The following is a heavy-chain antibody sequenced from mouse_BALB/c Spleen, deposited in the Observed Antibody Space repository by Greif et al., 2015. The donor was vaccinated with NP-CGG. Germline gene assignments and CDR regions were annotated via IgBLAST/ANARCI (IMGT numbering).Heavy chain of an antibody. CDR1: GFNIKDYY. Sequence: VQLQQSGAELVRPGALVKLSCKASGFNIKDYYMHWVKQRPEQGLEWIGWIDPENGNTIYDPKFQGKASITADTSSNTACLQLSSLTSEDTAVYYCARNYYGRAWFAYWGQGTLVTVSA. CDR2: IDPENGNT. D-gene: IGHD1-1*01. V-gene: IGHV14-1*02. CDR3: ARNYYGRAWFAY. J-gene: IGHJ3*01.